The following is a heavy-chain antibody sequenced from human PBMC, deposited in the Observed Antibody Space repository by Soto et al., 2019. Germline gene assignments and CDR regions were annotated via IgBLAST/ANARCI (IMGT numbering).Heavy chain of an antibody. D-gene: IGHD3-16*02. CDR3: ARVYYDYVWGSYRYLGGWFDP. J-gene: IGHJ5*02. CDR2: IYHSGST. V-gene: IGHV4-30-2*01. CDR1: GDSISSSSYY. Sequence: SETLSLTCTVSGDSISSSSYYWSWVRQHPGKGLEWIGYIYHSGSTYYNPSLKSRVTISVDRSKNQFSLKLSSVTAADTAVYYCARVYYDYVWGSYRYLGGWFDPWGQGTLVTVSS.